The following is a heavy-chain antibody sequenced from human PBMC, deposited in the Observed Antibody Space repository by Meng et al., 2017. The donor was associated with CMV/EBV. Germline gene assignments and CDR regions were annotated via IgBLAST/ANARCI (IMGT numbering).Heavy chain of an antibody. CDR3: ARGYQLPGWFDH. CDR1: GGSISSYY. J-gene: IGHJ5*02. V-gene: IGHV4-59*01. D-gene: IGHD2-2*01. Sequence: SETLSLTCTVSGGSISSYYWSWIRQPPGKGLEWIGYIYYSGSTNYNPSLKSRVTISVDTSKNQFSLKLSSVTAADTAVYYCARGYQLPGWFDHWGQGTLVTVSS. CDR2: IYYSGST.